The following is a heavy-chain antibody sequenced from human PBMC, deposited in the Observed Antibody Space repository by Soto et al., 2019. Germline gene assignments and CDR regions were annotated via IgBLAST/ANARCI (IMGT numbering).Heavy chain of an antibody. J-gene: IGHJ6*02. CDR1: GFTFRTYW. CDR3: ARDGSTSWYSYHHHRMAV. CDR2: INQDGSEK. Sequence: PGGSLRLSCAASGFTFRTYWLSWVRQVPGKGLEWVANINQDGSEKNYMDSVKGRFTISRDNAKNSLYLQMSSLRAEDTALYYCARDGSTSWYSYHHHRMAVWGQRTTVTVSS. V-gene: IGHV3-7*05. D-gene: IGHD6-13*01.